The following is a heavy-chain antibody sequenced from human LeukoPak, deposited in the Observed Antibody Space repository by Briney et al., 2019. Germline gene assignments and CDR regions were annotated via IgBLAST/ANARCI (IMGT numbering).Heavy chain of an antibody. V-gene: IGHV3-23*01. CDR2: ISGSGDST. D-gene: IGHD6-13*01. J-gene: IGHJ4*02. CDR3: ARLIAAAGSYYFDY. Sequence: PGGSLRLSCAASGFTFSNYAMNWVRQAPGKGLEWVSAISGSGDSTYYADSVRGRFTISRDNSKNTLYLQTNSLRAEDTAVYYCARLIAAAGSYYFDYWGQGTLVTVSS. CDR1: GFTFSNYA.